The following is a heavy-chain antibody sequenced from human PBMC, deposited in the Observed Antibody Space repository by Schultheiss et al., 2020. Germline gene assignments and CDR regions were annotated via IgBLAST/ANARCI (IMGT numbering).Heavy chain of an antibody. CDR3: AHRRLGYSGYDSPDY. CDR1: GFSLSTSGMC. D-gene: IGHD5-12*01. J-gene: IGHJ4*02. V-gene: IGHV2-5*08. CDR2: IYWNDDK. Sequence: QTLSLTCTFSGFSLSTSGMCVSWIRQPPGKALEWLALIYWNDDKRYSPSLKSRLTITKDTSKNQVVLTMTNMDPVDTATYYCAHRRLGYSGYDSPDYWGQGTLVTVSS.